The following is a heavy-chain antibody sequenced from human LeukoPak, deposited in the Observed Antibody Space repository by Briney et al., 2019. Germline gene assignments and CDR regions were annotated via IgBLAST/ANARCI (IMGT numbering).Heavy chain of an antibody. V-gene: IGHV4-34*01. J-gene: IGHJ4*02. CDR1: GGSFSGYY. Sequence: SETLSLTCAVSGGSFSGYYWSWIRQPPGKGLEWIGEINHSGSTNYNPSLKSRVTISVDTSKNQFSLKLSSVTAADTAVYYCARVGRITMVRGVLYYFDYWGQGTLVTVSS. CDR3: ARVGRITMVRGVLYYFDY. D-gene: IGHD3-10*01. CDR2: INHSGST.